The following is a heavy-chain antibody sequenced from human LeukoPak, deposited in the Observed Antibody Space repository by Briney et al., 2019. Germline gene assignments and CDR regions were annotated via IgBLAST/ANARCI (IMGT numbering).Heavy chain of an antibody. J-gene: IGHJ4*02. D-gene: IGHD3-3*01. V-gene: IGHV3-30*02. CDR1: GFTFSSYW. CDR2: IRYDGSNK. Sequence: GGSLRLSCATSGFTFSSYWMTWVRQAPGKGLEWVAFIRYDGSNKYYADSVKGRFTISRDNSKNTLYLQMNSLRAEDTAVYYCARPQPGFWSGYTNGVDYWGQGTLVTVSS. CDR3: ARPQPGFWSGYTNGVDY.